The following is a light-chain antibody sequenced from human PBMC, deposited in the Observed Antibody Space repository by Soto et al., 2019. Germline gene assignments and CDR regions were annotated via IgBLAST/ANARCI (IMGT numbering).Light chain of an antibody. CDR2: GAS. Sequence: EIVLTQSPGTLSLSPGERATLSCRASRSISSTYLAWYQQKPGQAPRLLIYGASSRATGIPDRFSGSGSGRDVTLTIIRLEPEDFAVYYCQQYGGSPQYTFGQGTKLEIK. CDR1: RSISSTY. V-gene: IGKV3-20*01. J-gene: IGKJ2*01. CDR3: QQYGGSPQYT.